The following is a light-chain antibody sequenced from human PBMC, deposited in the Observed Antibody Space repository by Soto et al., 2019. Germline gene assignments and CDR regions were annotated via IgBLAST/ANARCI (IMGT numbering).Light chain of an antibody. V-gene: IGKV1-5*03. CDR1: QSIRSW. CDR2: MAS. CDR3: QQYNSYSYT. Sequence: DIQMTQSPSTLSASVGDRVTITCRASQSIRSWLAWYQQKPGKAPKLLIYMASSLETGVSSRFSGSGSGTEFTLTISSLQPDDFATYYCQQYNSYSYTFGQGIKLEIK. J-gene: IGKJ2*01.